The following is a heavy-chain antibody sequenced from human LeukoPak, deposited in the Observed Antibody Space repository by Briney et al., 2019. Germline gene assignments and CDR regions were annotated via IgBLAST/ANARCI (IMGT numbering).Heavy chain of an antibody. CDR1: GFTFSNYA. V-gene: IGHV3-30-3*01. D-gene: IGHD6-19*01. CDR3: AKDLGVRWLVPYYFDY. J-gene: IGHJ4*02. Sequence: PGGSLRLSCAASGFTFSNYAIHTLHHPPPNPPHPHAHTSYDSSAKYYADPVKGRFTNPRDNSRNTLYLQMNSLRAEDMAVYYCAKDLGVRWLVPYYFDYCGQGTLVTVS. CDR2: TSYDSSAK.